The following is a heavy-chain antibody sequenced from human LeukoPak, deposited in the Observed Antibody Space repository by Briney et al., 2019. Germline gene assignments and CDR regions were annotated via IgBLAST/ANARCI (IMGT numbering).Heavy chain of an antibody. CDR2: MNPNSGNT. CDR3: ARRPVIRLRGFDY. J-gene: IGHJ4*02. Sequence: ASVKVSCKASGYTFTSYDINWVRQATGHGLEWVGWMNPNSGNTGYAQKFQGRVTMTRNTSISTAYMELSSLRSEDTAVYYCARRPVIRLRGFDYWGQGTLVTVSS. V-gene: IGHV1-8*01. D-gene: IGHD3-10*01. CDR1: GYTFTSYD.